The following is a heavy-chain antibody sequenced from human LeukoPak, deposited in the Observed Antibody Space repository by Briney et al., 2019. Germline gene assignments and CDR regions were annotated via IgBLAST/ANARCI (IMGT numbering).Heavy chain of an antibody. CDR3: ASARSGHQPFDY. J-gene: IGHJ4*02. CDR1: GGSISSGDYY. V-gene: IGHV4-30-4*08. CDR2: IYYSGST. D-gene: IGHD5-12*01. Sequence: SETLSLTCTVSGGSISSGDYYWSWIRQPPGKGLEWIGYIYYSGSTYYNPSLKSRITISVDTSKNQFSLKLSSVTAADTAVYYCASARSGHQPFDYWGQGTLVTVSS.